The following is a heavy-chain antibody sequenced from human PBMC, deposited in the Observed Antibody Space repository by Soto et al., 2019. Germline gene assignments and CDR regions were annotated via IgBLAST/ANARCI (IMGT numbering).Heavy chain of an antibody. CDR2: ISWNSGTI. Sequence: EVQLVESGGGLVQPGRSLRLSCAASGFTFDDYAMHWVRQAPGKGLEWVSGISWNSGTIDYADSVKGRFTISRDNEENSMSLQMNKMRAEDTALYYCAKDRSSSWSRGMDVWGQGTTVTVSS. V-gene: IGHV3-9*01. CDR3: AKDRSSSWSRGMDV. J-gene: IGHJ6*02. CDR1: GFTFDDYA. D-gene: IGHD6-13*01.